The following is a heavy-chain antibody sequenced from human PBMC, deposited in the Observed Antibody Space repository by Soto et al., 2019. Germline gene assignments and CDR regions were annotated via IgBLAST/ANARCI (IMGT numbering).Heavy chain of an antibody. Sequence: QVQLVQSGAEVKKPGSSVKVSCKASGGTFSSYAISWVRQAPGQGLEWMGGIIPIFGTANYAQKFQGRVTITADESTSTAYMELSSLRSEDTAVYYCARDRGGIVVVVAATPLLDYYYGMDVWGQGTTVTVSS. D-gene: IGHD2-15*01. CDR2: IIPIFGTA. J-gene: IGHJ6*02. V-gene: IGHV1-69*12. CDR1: GGTFSSYA. CDR3: ARDRGGIVVVVAATPLLDYYYGMDV.